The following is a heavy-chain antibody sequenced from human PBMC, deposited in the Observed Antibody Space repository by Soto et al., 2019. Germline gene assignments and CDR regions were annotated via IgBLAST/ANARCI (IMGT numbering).Heavy chain of an antibody. CDR1: GFTFSDYY. CDR2: ISNSGRTL. CDR3: ARDLVAVSGGVYSSSSGGYFSDF. J-gene: IGHJ4*02. Sequence: VQLVESGGGLSKPGGSLRLSCAASGFTFSDYYMSWIRQAPGKGLERVSYISNSGRTLYYADSMKSRFTISRDNAKNSLDLQMSSVRSDETDVYYCARDLVAVSGGVYSSSSGGYFSDFWCQGTLVSVSS. D-gene: IGHD6-6*01. V-gene: IGHV3-11*01.